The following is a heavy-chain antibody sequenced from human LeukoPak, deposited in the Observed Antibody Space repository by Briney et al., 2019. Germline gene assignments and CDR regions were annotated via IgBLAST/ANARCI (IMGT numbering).Heavy chain of an antibody. CDR2: ISWDGGST. V-gene: IGHV3-43*01. CDR3: TRNSGWYGLS. CDR1: GFTFDDYT. Sequence: PGGSLRLSCAASGFTFDDYTMHWVRQAPGKGLEWVSLISWDGGSTYYADSVKGRFTISRDNSNNTLFLHLNSLRGEDTAVYYCTRNSGWYGLSWGQGTLVTVSS. J-gene: IGHJ1*01. D-gene: IGHD6-19*01.